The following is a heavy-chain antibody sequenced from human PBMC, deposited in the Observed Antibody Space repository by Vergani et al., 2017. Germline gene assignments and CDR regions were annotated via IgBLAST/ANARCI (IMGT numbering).Heavy chain of an antibody. J-gene: IGHJ4*02. Sequence: QVQLQESGPGLVKPSETLSLTCIVSGGSISPYYWSWIRQPAGKGLEWIGRIYTSESTNYNPSLKSRVTMSVDTSKNQFSLKVSSWTGADTAVYYCAREYSSSVGFLAYWGQGTLVTVSS. D-gene: IGHD6-6*01. V-gene: IGHV4-4*07. CDR3: AREYSSSVGFLAY. CDR2: IYTSEST. CDR1: GGSISPYY.